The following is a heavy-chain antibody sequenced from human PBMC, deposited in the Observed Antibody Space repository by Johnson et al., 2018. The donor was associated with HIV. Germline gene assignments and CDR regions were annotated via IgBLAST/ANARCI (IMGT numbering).Heavy chain of an antibody. CDR2: ISGRGGST. CDR1: GFTFSSYA. D-gene: IGHD3-10*01. CDR3: ARRGITIVADAFDI. Sequence: VQLVESGGGLVQPGGSLRLSCAASGFTFSSYAMSWVRQAPGKGLEWVSAISGRGGSTYYADSVKSRFTISRDNAKKLLYLQMYSLRAEDTAFYYCARRGITIVADAFDIWGQGTMVTVSS. V-gene: IGHV3-23*04. J-gene: IGHJ3*02.